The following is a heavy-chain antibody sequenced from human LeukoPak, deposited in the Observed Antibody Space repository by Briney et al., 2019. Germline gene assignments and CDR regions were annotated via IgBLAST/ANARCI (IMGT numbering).Heavy chain of an antibody. J-gene: IGHJ4*02. CDR3: ATNYDFWSGYYMEFDY. V-gene: IGHV3-66*02. D-gene: IGHD3-3*01. CDR2: IYSGGST. Sequence: GGSLRLSCAASGFTVSSNYMSWGRQAPGKGLEWVSVIYSGGSTYYADSVKGRFTISRDNSKNTLYLQMNSLRAEDTAVYYCATNYDFWSGYYMEFDYWGQGTLVTVSS. CDR1: GFTVSSNY.